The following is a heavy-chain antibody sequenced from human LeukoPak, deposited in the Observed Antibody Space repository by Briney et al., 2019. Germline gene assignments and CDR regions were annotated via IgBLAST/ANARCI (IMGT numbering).Heavy chain of an antibody. J-gene: IGHJ5*02. Sequence: PSETLSLTCSVSGYSIGTGYYWGWIRQPPGKGLQWIGSIYGDGTTFYNPSLKSRLTISIDTSKNQFSLKVTSMTAADTAVYYCARRNTWITEGFDHWGQGALVTVSS. CDR3: ARRNTWITEGFDH. CDR1: GYSIGTGYY. V-gene: IGHV4-38-2*01. CDR2: IYGDGTT. D-gene: IGHD3-16*01.